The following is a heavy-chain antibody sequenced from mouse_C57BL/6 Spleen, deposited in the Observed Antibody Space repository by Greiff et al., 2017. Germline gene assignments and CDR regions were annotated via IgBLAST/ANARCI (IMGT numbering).Heavy chain of an antibody. J-gene: IGHJ2*01. CDR3: ARERLVLGYFDY. CDR1: GYAFSSYW. CDR2: IYPGDGDT. D-gene: IGHD1-1*02. V-gene: IGHV1-80*01. Sequence: QVQLQQSGAELVKPGASVKISCKASGYAFSSYWMNWVKQRPGKGLEWIGQIYPGDGDTNYNGKFKGKATLTAEKSSSSASMQLSSLTSEDSAVYFCARERLVLGYFDYWGQGTTLTVSS.